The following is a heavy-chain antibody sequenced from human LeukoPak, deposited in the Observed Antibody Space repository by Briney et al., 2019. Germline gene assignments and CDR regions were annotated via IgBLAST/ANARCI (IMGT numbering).Heavy chain of an antibody. J-gene: IGHJ6*02. CDR2: IYHSGST. CDR1: GRSISRGGYS. CDR3: ARDPGDCSGGSCYYYGMDV. D-gene: IGHD2-15*01. V-gene: IGHV4-30-2*01. Sequence: PSETLSLICAVSGRSISRGGYSWRWIWQPPGKGLEWIGYIYHSGSTYYTPSLKSRVTISVDRSKTQFSLKLSSVTAADTAVDYCARDPGDCSGGSCYYYGMDVWGQGTTVTVSS.